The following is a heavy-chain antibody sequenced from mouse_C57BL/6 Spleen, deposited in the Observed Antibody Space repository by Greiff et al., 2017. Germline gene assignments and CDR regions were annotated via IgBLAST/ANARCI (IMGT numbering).Heavy chain of an antibody. CDR1: GFPITSGYY. V-gene: IGHV12-3*01. D-gene: IGHD2-3*01. CDR3: AGGSDGYPFAY. Sequence: QVQLKESGPGLVKPSQSLFLTCSITGFPITSGYYWIWIRQSPGKPLEWMGYITHGGETFYHPSLQSPIAITRETSKNQFFLQLNSVTTVDTAMYYCAGGSDGYPFAYWGQGTLVTVSA. J-gene: IGHJ3*01. CDR2: ITHGGET.